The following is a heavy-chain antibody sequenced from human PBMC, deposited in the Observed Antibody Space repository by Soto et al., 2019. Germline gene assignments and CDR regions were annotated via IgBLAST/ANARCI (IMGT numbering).Heavy chain of an antibody. J-gene: IGHJ6*02. CDR1: GFTFSDYY. V-gene: IGHV3-11*01. Sequence: QVQLVESGGGLVQPGGSLRLSCAASGFTFSDYYMSWIRQAPGKGLEWVSYISSSGSTIYYADSVKGRFTISRDNAKNSLYLQMNSLRAEDTAVYYCARDGFDAAAGTPSGAYYYYGMDVWGQGTTVTVSS. CDR3: ARDGFDAAAGTPSGAYYYYGMDV. D-gene: IGHD6-13*01. CDR2: ISSSGSTI.